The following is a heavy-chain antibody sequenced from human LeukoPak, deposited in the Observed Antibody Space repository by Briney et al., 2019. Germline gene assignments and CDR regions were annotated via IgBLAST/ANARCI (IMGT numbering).Heavy chain of an antibody. CDR2: INSDGSST. Sequence: TGGSLRLSCAASGFTFSSYWMHWVRQAPGKGLVWVSRINSDGSSTSYADSVKGRFTISRDNAKNTLYLQMNSLRAEDMAVYYCARIEWERLGRAFDIWGQGTMVTVSS. CDR1: GFTFSSYW. V-gene: IGHV3-74*01. D-gene: IGHD1-26*01. CDR3: ARIEWERLGRAFDI. J-gene: IGHJ3*02.